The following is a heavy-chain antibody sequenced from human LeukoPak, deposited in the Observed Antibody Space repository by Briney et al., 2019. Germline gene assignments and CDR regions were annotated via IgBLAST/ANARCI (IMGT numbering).Heavy chain of an antibody. CDR2: INPNSGGT. Sequence: ASVKVSCKASGYTFTGYYMHWVRQAPGQGLEWMGWINPNSGGTNYAQKFQGRVTMTRDTSISTAYMELSRLRSDDTAVYYCARGSYDSSGYYYYGMDVWGQGTTVTVSS. J-gene: IGHJ6*02. CDR3: ARGSYDSSGYYYYGMDV. V-gene: IGHV1-2*02. D-gene: IGHD3-22*01. CDR1: GYTFTGYY.